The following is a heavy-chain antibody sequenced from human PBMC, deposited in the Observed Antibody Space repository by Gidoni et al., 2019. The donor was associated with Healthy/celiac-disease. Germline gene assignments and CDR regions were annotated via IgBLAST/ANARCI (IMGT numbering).Heavy chain of an antibody. CDR1: GLTFGAYA. D-gene: IGHD6-19*01. CDR2: IRSKAYGGTT. V-gene: IGHV3-49*03. CDR3: TRINAVKDYYYGMDV. Sequence: EVQLVESGGGLVQPGRSLSLSCTAYGLTFGAYAMSWFRQAPGKGLEWVGFIRSKAYGGTTEYAASVKGRFTISRDDSKSIAYLQMNSLKTEDTAVYYCTRINAVKDYYYGMDVWGQGTTVTVSS. J-gene: IGHJ6*02.